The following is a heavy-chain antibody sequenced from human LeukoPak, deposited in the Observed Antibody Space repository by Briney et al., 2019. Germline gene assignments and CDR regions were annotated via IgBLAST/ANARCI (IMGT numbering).Heavy chain of an antibody. CDR3: AREAVAGTRTPNY. CDR2: IIPIFGTA. Sequence: SVKVSCKASGGTFSSYAISWVRQAPGQGLEWMGGIIPIFGTANYAQKFQGRVTITADESTSTAYMELSSLRSEDTAVYYCAREAVAGTRTPNYWGQGTLVTVSS. D-gene: IGHD6-19*01. V-gene: IGHV1-69*13. CDR1: GGTFSSYA. J-gene: IGHJ4*02.